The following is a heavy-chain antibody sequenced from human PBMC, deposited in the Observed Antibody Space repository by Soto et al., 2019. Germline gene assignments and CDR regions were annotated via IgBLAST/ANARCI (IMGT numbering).Heavy chain of an antibody. V-gene: IGHV3-66*01. Sequence: EVQLVESGGGLVQPGGSLRLSCAASGFTVSSNYMNWVRQAPGKGLEWVSVIYISGRTFYADSVKGRFTISRDNSKNTVYLQMNSLRVEDTAVYYCARDQGYSSSWRTFDYWGQGTLVTVSS. CDR3: ARDQGYSSSWRTFDY. D-gene: IGHD6-13*01. J-gene: IGHJ4*02. CDR2: IYISGRT. CDR1: GFTVSSNY.